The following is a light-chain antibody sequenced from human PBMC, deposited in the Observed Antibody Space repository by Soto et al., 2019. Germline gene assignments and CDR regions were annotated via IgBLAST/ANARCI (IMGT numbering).Light chain of an antibody. CDR3: QQYHNLWT. CDR2: GAS. V-gene: IGKV3-20*01. CDR1: QSLSSSN. J-gene: IGKJ1*01. Sequence: EIVLTQSPGTLSLSPGGRATLSCRASQSLSSSNNLAWYQQKPGQPPRLLIYGASSRATGIPDRFRGSGSGTDFTLTITSLQSDDFALYYCQQYHNLWTFGQGTEVEIK.